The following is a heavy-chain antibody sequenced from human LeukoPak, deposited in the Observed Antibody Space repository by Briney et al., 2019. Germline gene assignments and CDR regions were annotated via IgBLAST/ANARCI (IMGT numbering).Heavy chain of an antibody. J-gene: IGHJ4*02. CDR2: INFSGST. CDR3: ARAPVGYCSGGTCKRYFDY. V-gene: IGHV4-30-4*01. Sequence: SQTLSLTCTVSGGSISSGDYYWSWIRQPPGKGLEYIGYINFSGSTSYNPSLKGRLTTSVVTSKNQFSLKLSSVTAADTAVYYCARAPVGYCSGGTCKRYFDYWGQGTLVTVSS. D-gene: IGHD2-15*01. CDR1: GGSISSGDYY.